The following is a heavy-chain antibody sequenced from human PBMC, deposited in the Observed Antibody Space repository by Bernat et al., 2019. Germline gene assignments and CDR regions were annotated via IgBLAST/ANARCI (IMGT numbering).Heavy chain of an antibody. J-gene: IGHJ4*02. V-gene: IGHV3-23*04. CDR1: GFTFSSYA. CDR2: ISGSGGST. D-gene: IGHD3-3*01. CDR3: AASGYYSKGYFDY. Sequence: EVQLVESGGGLVQPGGSLRLSCAASGFTFSSYAMSWVCQAPGKGLEWVSAISGSGGSTYYADSVKGRFTISRDNSKNTLYLQMNSLRAEDTAVYYCAASGYYSKGYFDYWGQGTLVTVSS.